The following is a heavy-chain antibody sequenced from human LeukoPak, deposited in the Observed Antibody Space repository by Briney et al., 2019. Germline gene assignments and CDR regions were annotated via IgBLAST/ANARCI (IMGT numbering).Heavy chain of an antibody. Sequence: GGSLRLSCAASGFTFSSYAMSWVRQAPGKGLEWVSAISGSGGSTYYADSVKGRFTISRDNSKSTLYLQMNSLRAEDTAVYYCAKENIIKVGATRGSRFDPWGQGTLVTVSS. CDR2: ISGSGGST. CDR1: GFTFSSYA. J-gene: IGHJ5*02. D-gene: IGHD1-26*01. CDR3: AKENIIKVGATRGSRFDP. V-gene: IGHV3-23*01.